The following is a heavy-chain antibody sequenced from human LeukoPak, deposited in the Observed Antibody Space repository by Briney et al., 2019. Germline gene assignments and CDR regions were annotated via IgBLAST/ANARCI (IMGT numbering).Heavy chain of an antibody. V-gene: IGHV3-30*02. CDR1: GFTFSRYG. Sequence: GGSLRLSCAASGFTFSRYGMHWVRQAPGKGLEWVAFIRYDGSNKYYADSVKGRFTISRDNSKNTLYLQMNSLRAEDTAVYYCAKGESSPSGNWFDPWGQGTLVTVSS. J-gene: IGHJ5*02. CDR2: IRYDGSNK. CDR3: AKGESSPSGNWFDP. D-gene: IGHD6-6*01.